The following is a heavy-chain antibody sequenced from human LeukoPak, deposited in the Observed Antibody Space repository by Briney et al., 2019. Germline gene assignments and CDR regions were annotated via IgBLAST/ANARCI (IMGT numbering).Heavy chain of an antibody. CDR2: ISTDSTYI. Sequence: PGGSLRLSCAASGFTFRTYSMNWVRQAPGEGLEWVSSISTDSTYIYYADSVKGRFTIPRDNAKNSLYLQMNSLRAEDTAVYYCARYGVSSSTSYIDYWGQGTLVTVSS. CDR1: GFTFRTYS. J-gene: IGHJ4*02. CDR3: ARYGVSSSTSYIDY. V-gene: IGHV3-21*01. D-gene: IGHD2-2*01.